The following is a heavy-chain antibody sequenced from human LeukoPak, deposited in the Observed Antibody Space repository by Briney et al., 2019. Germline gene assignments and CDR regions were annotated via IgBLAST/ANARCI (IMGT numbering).Heavy chain of an antibody. D-gene: IGHD5-12*01. V-gene: IGHV3-23*01. Sequence: PGGSLRLSCAASGFAFSIYAMSWVRQAPGKGLEWVSAISGGGCSTYYADSVKGRFTISRDTSKNTLYLQMNSLRAEDTAMYYCARGRYSGTTYYFDYWGQGTLVTVSS. CDR1: GFAFSIYA. CDR3: ARGRYSGTTYYFDY. J-gene: IGHJ4*02. CDR2: ISGGGCST.